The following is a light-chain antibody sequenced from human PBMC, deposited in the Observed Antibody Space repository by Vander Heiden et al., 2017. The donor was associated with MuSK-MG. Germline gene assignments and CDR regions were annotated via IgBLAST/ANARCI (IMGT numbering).Light chain of an antibody. CDR3: LRYDNYRT. J-gene: IGKJ1*01. CDR2: KAS. V-gene: IGKV1-5*03. Sequence: DTHMTQSPSTLSASVGDRVTITCRASQYISRWLAWYQQKPGSAPKLLIYKASTLGSGVPSRCSGSESGTEFTLTSSRLQPDDFATYYCLRYDNYRTFGQGTKVEIK. CDR1: QYISRW.